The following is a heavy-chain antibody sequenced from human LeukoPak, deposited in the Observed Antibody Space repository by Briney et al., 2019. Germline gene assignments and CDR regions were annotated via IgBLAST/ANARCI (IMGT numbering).Heavy chain of an antibody. Sequence: SETLSLTCAVYGGSFSGYYWSWIRQPPGTGLEWHGEINHSGSTNYNPSLKSRVTISVDTSKNQFSLKLSSVTAADTAVYYCARKAGYCSSTSCSHYWYFDLWGRGTLVTVSS. V-gene: IGHV4-34*01. CDR3: ARKAGYCSSTSCSHYWYFDL. CDR1: GGSFSGYY. J-gene: IGHJ2*01. D-gene: IGHD2-2*01. CDR2: INHSGST.